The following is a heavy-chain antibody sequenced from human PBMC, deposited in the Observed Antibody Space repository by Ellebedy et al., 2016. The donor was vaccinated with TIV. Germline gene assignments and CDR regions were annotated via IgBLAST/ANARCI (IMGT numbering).Heavy chain of an antibody. V-gene: IGHV3-11*01. Sequence: GESLKISXAASGFTFSDYYMSWIRRAPGKGLEWVSYISSSGNTIHYADSVKGRFTISRDNAKNSLYLQMNSLRAEDTAVYYCARAPPRRGSYVWDYWGQGTLVTVSS. CDR3: ARAPPRRGSYVWDY. D-gene: IGHD1-26*01. J-gene: IGHJ4*02. CDR2: ISSSGNTI. CDR1: GFTFSDYY.